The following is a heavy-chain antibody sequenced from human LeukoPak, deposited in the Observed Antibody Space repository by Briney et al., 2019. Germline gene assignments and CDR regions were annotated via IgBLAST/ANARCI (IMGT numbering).Heavy chain of an antibody. CDR1: GFTFSNYA. D-gene: IGHD2-2*01. V-gene: IGHV3-30*04. Sequence: GGSLRLSCAASGFTFSNYAMHWVRQAPGKGLEWVAVISYEGSKKYYADSVKGRSTISRDNSKHTLFLQMNSLRGEDTAVYYCAKAAITRDTSPFDPWGQGTLVTVSS. CDR2: ISYEGSKK. J-gene: IGHJ5*02. CDR3: AKAAITRDTSPFDP.